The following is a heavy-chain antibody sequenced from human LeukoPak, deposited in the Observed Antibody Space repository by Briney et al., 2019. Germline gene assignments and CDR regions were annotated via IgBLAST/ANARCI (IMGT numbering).Heavy chain of an antibody. D-gene: IGHD3-10*01. Sequence: GGSLRLSCAASGFSFSNHGMHWVRQAPGKRLEWVAVIWDDGNNKRYANSVNGRFTISRDNSENTLCPQMNGLTAEDTAMYYCARDSYQDYYGRFDPWGQGTLVIVSS. V-gene: IGHV3-33*01. CDR2: IWDDGNNK. J-gene: IGHJ5*02. CDR3: ARDSYQDYYGRFDP. CDR1: GFSFSNHG.